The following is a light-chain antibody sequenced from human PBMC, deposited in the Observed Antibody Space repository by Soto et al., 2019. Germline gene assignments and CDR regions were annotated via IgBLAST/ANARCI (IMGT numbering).Light chain of an antibody. V-gene: IGLV2-23*01. CDR2: EGS. J-gene: IGLJ1*01. CDR1: SSDVGTYNL. Sequence: QSALTQPASVSGSPGQSITISCTGTSSDVGTYNLVSWYQHHPGKAPKVMIYEGSKRPSGVSNRFSGSKSGNTASLTISGLQAEDEADYYCCSYAGSGSFVFGAGTKVTVL. CDR3: CSYAGSGSFV.